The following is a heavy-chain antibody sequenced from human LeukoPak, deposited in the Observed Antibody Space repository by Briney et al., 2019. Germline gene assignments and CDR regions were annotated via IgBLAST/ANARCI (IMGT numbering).Heavy chain of an antibody. CDR3: ARVNVCPRCHFDY. V-gene: IGHV3-74*01. CDR2: ICPDGSSA. D-gene: IGHD3-16*01. CDR1: VFTFSSYW. Sequence: GGSLGLSCAASVFTFSSYWMHCVRQAPGKGLVWVSRICPDGSSAFDADFVKRRFTISRDNAKNTLYLQMNSLRAEDTAVYYCARVNVCPRCHFDYWGQGTLVTVSS. J-gene: IGHJ4*02.